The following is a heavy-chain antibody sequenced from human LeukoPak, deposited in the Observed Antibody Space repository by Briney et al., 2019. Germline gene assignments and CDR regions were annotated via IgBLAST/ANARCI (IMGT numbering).Heavy chain of an antibody. CDR3: AKVLSGTLTFDH. CDR1: GITFTTYA. CDR2: ISVGGGST. V-gene: IGHV3-23*01. D-gene: IGHD3-10*01. Sequence: PGGSARLSCAAPGITFTTYAMSWVRQAPGKGLEWGSAISVGGGSTYYADSVKGRFTISRDNSMNTLYLQMNSLRAEDTAVYYCAKVLSGTLTFDHWGQGTLGTV. J-gene: IGHJ4*02.